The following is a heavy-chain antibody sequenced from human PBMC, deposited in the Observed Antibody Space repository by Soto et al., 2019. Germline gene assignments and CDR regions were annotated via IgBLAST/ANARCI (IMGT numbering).Heavy chain of an antibody. CDR2: IKVDNGDT. V-gene: IGHV1-18*01. Sequence: QVHLVQSGGEVKQPGASVKVSCKASGYTLKNYGIVWVRQAPGLGPEWVGWIKVDNGDTKYAEKLQGRVTLTTDTSTSTAYMELRNLRSDDTAFYYCARSRYYFDYWGQGTLVTVSS. CDR1: GYTLKNYG. CDR3: ARSRYYFDY. J-gene: IGHJ4*02.